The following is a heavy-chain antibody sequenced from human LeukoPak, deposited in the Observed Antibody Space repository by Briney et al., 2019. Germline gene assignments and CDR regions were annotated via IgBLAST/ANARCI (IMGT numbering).Heavy chain of an antibody. J-gene: IGHJ4*02. CDR2: ISYDGSNK. D-gene: IGHD1-26*01. V-gene: IGHV3-30-3*01. CDR3: ANGSPAFDY. Sequence: GRSLRLSCAASGFTFSSYAMHWVRQAPGKGLEWVAVISYDGSNKYYADSVKGRFTISRDNSKNTLYLQMNSLRAEDTAVYYCANGSPAFDYWGQGTLVTVSS. CDR1: GFTFSSYA.